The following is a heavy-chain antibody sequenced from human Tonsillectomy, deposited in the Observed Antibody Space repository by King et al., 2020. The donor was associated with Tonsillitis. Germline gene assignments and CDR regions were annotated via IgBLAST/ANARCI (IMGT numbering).Heavy chain of an antibody. CDR3: ARGGSAITIFSDV. CDR2: ISSSGSTR. V-gene: IGHV3-11*01. Sequence: VQLVESGGGLVKPGGSLRLSCAASGFTFSDYYMNWIRQAPGKGLEWVSYISSSGSTRYYADSVKGRFTISRDNAKNSVHLQMNSLRAEDTAVYYCARGGSAITIFSDVWGKGTTVTVSS. J-gene: IGHJ6*04. CDR1: GFTFSDYY. D-gene: IGHD3-3*01.